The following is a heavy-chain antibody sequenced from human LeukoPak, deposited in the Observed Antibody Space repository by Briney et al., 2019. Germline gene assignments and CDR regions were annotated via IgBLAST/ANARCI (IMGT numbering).Heavy chain of an antibody. Sequence: SETLSLTCTVSGGSISSYYWSWIRQPPGKGLEWIGYIYYSGSTNYNPSLKSRVTISVDTSKNQFSLKLTSVTAADTAVYYCARSSTWFRPNDYWGQGTLVTVSS. J-gene: IGHJ4*02. CDR2: IYYSGST. D-gene: IGHD6-13*01. CDR3: ARSSTWFRPNDY. CDR1: GGSISSYY. V-gene: IGHV4-59*01.